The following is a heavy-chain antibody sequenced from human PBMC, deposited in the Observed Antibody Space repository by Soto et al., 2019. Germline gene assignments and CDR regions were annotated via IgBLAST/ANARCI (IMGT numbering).Heavy chain of an antibody. D-gene: IGHD3-16*02. CDR1: GGTFSSYA. CDR3: VRGPYDYVWGSDPPHFDY. J-gene: IGHJ4*02. V-gene: IGHV1-69*13. CDR2: IIPIFGTA. Sequence: SVKVSCKASGGTFSSYAISWVRQAPGQGLEWMGGIIPIFGTANYAQKFQGRVTITADESTSTAYMELSSLRAEDTAVYYCVRGPYDYVWGSDPPHFDYWGQGTLVTVSS.